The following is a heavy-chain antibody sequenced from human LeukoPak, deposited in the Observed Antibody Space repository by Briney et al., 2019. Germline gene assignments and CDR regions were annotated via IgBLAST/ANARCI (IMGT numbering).Heavy chain of an antibody. CDR2: IYASGNT. V-gene: IGHV4-4*07. D-gene: IGHD4-17*01. CDR3: AREREGPYGYLDY. Sequence: SETLSLTCTVSGGSIRSYYWSWIRQPAGKGLEWIGRIYASGNTNSNPSLKSRVTMSLDTSKNQFSLRLSSVTAADTAVYYCAREREGPYGYLDYWGQGTLVTVSS. CDR1: GGSIRSYY. J-gene: IGHJ4*02.